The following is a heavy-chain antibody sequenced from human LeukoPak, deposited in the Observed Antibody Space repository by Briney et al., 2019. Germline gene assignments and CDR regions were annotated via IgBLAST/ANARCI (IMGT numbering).Heavy chain of an antibody. J-gene: IGHJ3*02. CDR1: GFTFSSYA. Sequence: GESLRLSCAASGFTFSSYAMSWVRQAPGKGLEWVSAISGSGGSTYYADSVKGRFTISRDNSKNTLHLQMNSLRAEDTAVYYCAKDGYCSSTSCYKRGAGAFDIWGQGTMVTVSS. CDR2: ISGSGGST. D-gene: IGHD2-2*02. CDR3: AKDGYCSSTSCYKRGAGAFDI. V-gene: IGHV3-23*01.